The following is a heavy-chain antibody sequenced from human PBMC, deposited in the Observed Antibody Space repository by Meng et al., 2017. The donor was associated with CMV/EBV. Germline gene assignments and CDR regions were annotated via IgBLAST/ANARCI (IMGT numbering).Heavy chain of an antibody. V-gene: IGHV3-30-3*01. J-gene: IGHJ4*01. CDR3: ARDSEGSDSSGRSPYYFDY. CDR2: ISYDGSNK. D-gene: IGHD3-22*01. CDR1: GFSLNAYS. Sequence: GESLKISCAASGFSLNAYSLHWVRQAPGKGLDWVAVISYDGSNKYYADSVKGRFTISRDNSKKKINLQMHSLRTEDTAMYYCARDSEGSDSSGRSPYYFDYWGQGTLVTVSS.